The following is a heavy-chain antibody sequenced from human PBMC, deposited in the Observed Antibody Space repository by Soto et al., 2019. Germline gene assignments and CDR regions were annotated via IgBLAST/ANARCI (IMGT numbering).Heavy chain of an antibody. D-gene: IGHD6-6*01. CDR3: AAPPRY. V-gene: IGHV4-59*01. J-gene: IGHJ4*02. CDR2: IYNSGNT. Sequence: QVQLQESGPGLVKPSETLSLTCTVSGGSISGYFWSWIRQPPGKGLQWIGNIYNSGNTDYNPSLMSXXTISVDTSRNQVSLNLTSMTAADPAVYFCAAPPRYWGQGILVAVSS. CDR1: GGSISGYF.